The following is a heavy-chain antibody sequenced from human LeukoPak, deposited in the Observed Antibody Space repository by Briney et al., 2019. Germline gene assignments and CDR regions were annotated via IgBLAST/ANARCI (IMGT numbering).Heavy chain of an antibody. Sequence: GGSLRLSCAASGFTFDDYAMHWVRQAPGKSLEWVSGISWNSGSIGYADSVKGRFTISRDNAKNSLYLQMNSLRAEDTALYYCAKEGILTGYFFDYWGQGTLVTVSS. J-gene: IGHJ4*02. CDR3: AKEGILTGYFFDY. V-gene: IGHV3-9*01. CDR1: GFTFDDYA. D-gene: IGHD3-9*01. CDR2: ISWNSGSI.